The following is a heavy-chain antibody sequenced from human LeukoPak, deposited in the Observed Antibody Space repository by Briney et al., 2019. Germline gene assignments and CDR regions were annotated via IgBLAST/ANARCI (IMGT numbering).Heavy chain of an antibody. J-gene: IGHJ5*02. Sequence: GASVKVSCKASGRSFNSYGISWVRQAPGQGLEWMGRIIPILDITNYAQEFQGRVTITADKSTSTAHMELSSLRSEDTAVYYCARGGNWFDPWGQGTLVTVSS. CDR2: IIPILDIT. V-gene: IGHV1-69*04. CDR1: GRSFNSYG. CDR3: ARGGNWFDP.